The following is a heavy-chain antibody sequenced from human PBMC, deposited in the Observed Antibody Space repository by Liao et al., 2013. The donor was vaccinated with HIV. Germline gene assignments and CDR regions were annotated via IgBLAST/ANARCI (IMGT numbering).Heavy chain of an antibody. V-gene: IGHV4-61*02. CDR3: VGAGVGTGSSRY. CDR1: GGSISSGSYY. CDR2: IYTSGRT. J-gene: IGHJ4*02. Sequence: QVQLQESGPGLVKPSQTLSLTCTVSGGSISSGSYYWSWIRQPAGKGLEWIGRIYTSGRTNYNPSLKSRVTISVDTSKNQFSLKLSSVTAADTAVYYCVGAGVGTGSSRYWGQGTLVTVSS. D-gene: IGHD2-21*02.